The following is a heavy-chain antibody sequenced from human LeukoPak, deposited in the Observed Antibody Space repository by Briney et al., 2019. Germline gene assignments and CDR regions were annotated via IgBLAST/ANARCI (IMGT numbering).Heavy chain of an antibody. J-gene: IGHJ4*02. Sequence: GGSLRLSCAASGFTVSSNYMSWVRQAPGKGLEWVSVISDSGGSTYYADSVKGRFTISRDNSKNTLYPQMSSLRAEDTAIYYCTNNYYDSSGYSSYFDYWGQGTLVTVSS. CDR2: ISDSGGST. V-gene: IGHV3-66*02. CDR1: GFTVSSNY. D-gene: IGHD3-22*01. CDR3: TNNYYDSSGYSSYFDY.